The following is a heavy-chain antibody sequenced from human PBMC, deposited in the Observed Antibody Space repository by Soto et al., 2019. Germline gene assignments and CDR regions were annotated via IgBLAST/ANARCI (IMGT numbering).Heavy chain of an antibody. D-gene: IGHD6-19*01. CDR2: IYHSGTT. CDR3: ASSVDSSGWHDAFNI. Sequence: PSETLSLTCSVSGESISSGGYSWSWIRQPPGGGLEWLGYIYHSGTTYSNPSLQSRLTMSVDRSKNEFSLNLNSVTAADTALYYCASSVDSSGWHDAFNIWGRGTPVTVSS. J-gene: IGHJ3*02. CDR1: GESISSGGYS. V-gene: IGHV4-30-2*01.